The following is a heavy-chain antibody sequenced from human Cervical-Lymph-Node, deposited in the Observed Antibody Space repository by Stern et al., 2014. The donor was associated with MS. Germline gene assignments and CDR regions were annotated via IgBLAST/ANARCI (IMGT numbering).Heavy chain of an antibody. Sequence: VQLVESGPGLVKPSQTLSLSCAVSGDSISGSSDYWSWIRQPAGRGLEWIGRIYPSGSTSYNPSLRSRVTMSVDTSKNPFSLKRTSVTAADTAVYYCVRDVRSMYDWDYFWFDPWGQGTLVTVSS. J-gene: IGHJ5*02. CDR1: GDSISGSSDY. V-gene: IGHV4-61*02. D-gene: IGHD1-7*01. CDR3: VRDVRSMYDWDYFWFDP. CDR2: IYPSGST.